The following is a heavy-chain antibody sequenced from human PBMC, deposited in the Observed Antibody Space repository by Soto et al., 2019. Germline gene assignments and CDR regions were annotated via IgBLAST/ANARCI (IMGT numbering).Heavy chain of an antibody. D-gene: IGHD6-6*01. CDR2: INPSDGTT. J-gene: IGHJ3*01. CDR3: ARGGEYSSSSIDAFDF. Sequence: QVQLVQSGAEVKKPGASVKVSCKASGYTFTNYYMHWVRQAPGQGLEWMGIINPSDGTTNYAQMFQGRVTMTRDTSTSTVYMELSSLRSEDTAVFYCARGGEYSSSSIDAFDFWGQGTMVTVSS. V-gene: IGHV1-46*01. CDR1: GYTFTNYY.